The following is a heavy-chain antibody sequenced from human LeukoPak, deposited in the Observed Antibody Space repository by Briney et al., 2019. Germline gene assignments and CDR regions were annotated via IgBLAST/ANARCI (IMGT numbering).Heavy chain of an antibody. CDR1: GFTFSSYS. J-gene: IGHJ4*02. V-gene: IGHV3-48*01. CDR3: ARIADLSLPAAILFDS. D-gene: IGHD2-2*02. Sequence: GGSLRLSCAASGFTFSSYSMNWVRQAPGKGLEWVSYISSSSSTIYYADSVKGRFTISRDNAKNSLYLQMNSLRAEDTAVYYCARIADLSLPAAILFDSWGQGTLVTVSS. CDR2: ISSSSSTI.